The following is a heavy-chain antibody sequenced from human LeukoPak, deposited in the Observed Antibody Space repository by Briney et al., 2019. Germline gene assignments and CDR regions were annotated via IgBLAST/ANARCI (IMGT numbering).Heavy chain of an antibody. Sequence: PGGSLRLSCAASGFTFDDYAMHWVRQAPGKGLEWVSSINWNSVYILYADSVKGRFTISRDNSKNTLYLQMNSLRAEDTAVYYCAKDRLGTGGVDFDYWGQGTLVTVSS. V-gene: IGHV3-9*01. D-gene: IGHD7-27*01. CDR2: INWNSVYI. CDR3: AKDRLGTGGVDFDY. J-gene: IGHJ4*02. CDR1: GFTFDDYA.